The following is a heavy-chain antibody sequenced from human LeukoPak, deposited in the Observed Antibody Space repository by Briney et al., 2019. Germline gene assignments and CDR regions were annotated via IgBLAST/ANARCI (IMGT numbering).Heavy chain of an antibody. D-gene: IGHD5-18*01. Sequence: SETLSLTCTVSGGSTNTYCWSWIRQPAEKGLEWIGRIYPSGSTNYNPSLKSRVTISVDTSKNQFSLKLSSVTAADTAVYYCARGPRGYSYGPFDYWGQGTLVTVSS. CDR3: ARGPRGYSYGPFDY. J-gene: IGHJ4*02. V-gene: IGHV4-4*07. CDR1: GGSTNTYC. CDR2: IYPSGST.